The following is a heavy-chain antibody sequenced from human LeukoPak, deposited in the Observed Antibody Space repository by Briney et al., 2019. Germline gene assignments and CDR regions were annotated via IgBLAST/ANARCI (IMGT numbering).Heavy chain of an antibody. CDR2: LSGSGGNT. Sequence: GSLRLSCAASGFTFSSYAMSWVRQAPGKGLEWVSALSGSGGNTYYADSVKGRFTISRDNSKNTLYLQMNSLRAEDTAVYYCARVPTYYYGSGSYYNVGYFDYWGQGTLVTVSS. CDR3: ARVPTYYYGSGSYYNVGYFDY. J-gene: IGHJ4*02. D-gene: IGHD3-10*01. V-gene: IGHV3-23*01. CDR1: GFTFSSYA.